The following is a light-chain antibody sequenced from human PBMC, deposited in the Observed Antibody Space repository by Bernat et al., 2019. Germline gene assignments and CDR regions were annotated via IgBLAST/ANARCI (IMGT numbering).Light chain of an antibody. CDR1: SGINVGPYT. Sequence: QAVLTQPSSLSASPGASASLTCTLRSGINVGPYTIYWYQQKPGSPPRFLLRYKSDSDKQQGSGVPSRFSGSKDVSANAGFLLISGLQSDDEADYYCLIWHSSAWVFGGGTKLTVL. V-gene: IGLV5-45*03. J-gene: IGLJ3*02. CDR3: LIWHSSAWV. CDR2: YKSDSDK.